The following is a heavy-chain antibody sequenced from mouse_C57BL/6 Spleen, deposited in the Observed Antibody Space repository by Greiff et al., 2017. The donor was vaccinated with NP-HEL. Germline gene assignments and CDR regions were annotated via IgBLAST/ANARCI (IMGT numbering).Heavy chain of an antibody. D-gene: IGHD1-1*01. V-gene: IGHV1-69*01. CDR1: GYTFTSYW. CDR3: ARRRNYGSSFDY. Sequence: QVQLQQPGAELVMPGASVKLSCKASGYTFTSYWMHWVKQRPGQGLEWIGEIDPSDSYTNYNQMFKGKSTLTVDKSSNTAYMQFSSLTSEDSAVYYCARRRNYGSSFDYWGQGTTLTVSS. J-gene: IGHJ2*01. CDR2: IDPSDSYT.